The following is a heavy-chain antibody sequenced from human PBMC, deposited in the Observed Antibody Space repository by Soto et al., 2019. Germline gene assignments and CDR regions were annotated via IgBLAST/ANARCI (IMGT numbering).Heavy chain of an antibody. CDR2: IYSGGST. V-gene: IGHV3-66*01. J-gene: IGHJ1*01. CDR1: GFSVSSNY. Sequence: SLRLSCAASGFSVSSNYMSWVRQAPGKGLEWVSVIYSGGSTYYADSVKGRFTISRDNSKNTLYLQMNSLRAEDTAVYYCARDLNYDSSTFHWGQGTLVTVSS. D-gene: IGHD3-22*01. CDR3: ARDLNYDSSTFH.